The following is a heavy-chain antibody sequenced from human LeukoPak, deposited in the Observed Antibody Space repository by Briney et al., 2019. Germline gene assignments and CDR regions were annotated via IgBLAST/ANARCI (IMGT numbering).Heavy chain of an antibody. V-gene: IGHV4-59*08. Sequence: SETLSLTCTVSGGSISSYYWSWIRQPPGKGLEWIGYIYYSGSTNYNPSLKSRVTISVDTSKNQFSLKLSSVTAADTAVYYCARQEQVPYVWFDPWGQGTLVTVSS. CDR2: IYYSGST. CDR3: ARQEQVPYVWFDP. D-gene: IGHD1-26*01. CDR1: GGSISSYY. J-gene: IGHJ5*02.